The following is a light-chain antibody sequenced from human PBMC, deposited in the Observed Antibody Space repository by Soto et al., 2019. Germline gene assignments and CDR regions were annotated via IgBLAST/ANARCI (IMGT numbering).Light chain of an antibody. CDR1: QSVSSSY. CDR2: GAS. Sequence: EIVLTQSPGTLSLPPGERATLSCRASQSVSSSYLAWYQHKPGQAPRLLIYGASSRATGIPDRFSGSGSGADFTLTISRLEPEDFAVYYCHQYGISPPVTFGQGTRLEIK. J-gene: IGKJ5*01. CDR3: HQYGISPPVT. V-gene: IGKV3-20*01.